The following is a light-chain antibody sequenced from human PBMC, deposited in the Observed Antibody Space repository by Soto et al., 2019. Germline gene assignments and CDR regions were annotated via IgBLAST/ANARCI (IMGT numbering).Light chain of an antibody. CDR1: QGIRND. CDR2: AAS. CDR3: LQDYIYTPT. Sequence: AIQMTQSPSSLSASVGDRVTITCQASQGIRNDLGWYQQKPGKAPKLLIYAASSLETGVPSRFSGSGSGTDFTLTISSLQPEDFATYYCLQDYIYTPTFGQGTKLEIK. J-gene: IGKJ2*01. V-gene: IGKV1-6*01.